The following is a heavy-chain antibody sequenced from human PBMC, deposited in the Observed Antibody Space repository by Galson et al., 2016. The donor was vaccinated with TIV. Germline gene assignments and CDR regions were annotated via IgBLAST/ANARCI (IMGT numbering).Heavy chain of an antibody. D-gene: IGHD6-19*01. CDR1: GFTFSGYA. J-gene: IGHJ3*01. Sequence: SLRLSCAASGFTFSGYAMSWVRQAPGKGLEWVSVVTERSRSTHYADSVRGRFTISRDNSRNTLSLQMNSLRVEDTAVYFCARTTPPPVSSNGWNDAFDFWGQGTIVTVSS. CDR2: VTERSRST. V-gene: IGHV3-23*01. CDR3: ARTTPPPVSSNGWNDAFDF.